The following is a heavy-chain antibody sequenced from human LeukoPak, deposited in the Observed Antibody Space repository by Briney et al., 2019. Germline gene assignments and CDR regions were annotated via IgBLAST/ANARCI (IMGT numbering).Heavy chain of an antibody. V-gene: IGHV4-59*05. CDR3: ARHVKSIVATQFDF. J-gene: IGHJ4*02. D-gene: IGHD1-26*01. CDR2: IYYSGST. CDR1: GGSISNYY. Sequence: SETLSLTCTVSGGSISNYYWSWIRQPAGKGLEWIGSIYYSGSTYYSPSLQSRVSISVDTSKNHFSLKLSSVTAAGTAVYYCARHVKSIVATQFDFWGQGTLVSASS.